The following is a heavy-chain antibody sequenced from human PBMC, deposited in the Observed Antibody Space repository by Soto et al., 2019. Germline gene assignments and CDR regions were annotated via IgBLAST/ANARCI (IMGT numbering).Heavy chain of an antibody. CDR3: ARVGASSSWLYRFDY. CDR1: GFTFSSYA. V-gene: IGHV3-21*01. CDR2: ISSSSSYI. D-gene: IGHD6-13*01. Sequence: GGSLRLSCAASGFTFSSYAMSWVRQGPGKGLEWVSSISSSSSYIYYADSVKGRFTISRDNAKNSLYLQMNSLRAEDTAVYYCARVGASSSWLYRFDYWGQGTLVTVSS. J-gene: IGHJ4*02.